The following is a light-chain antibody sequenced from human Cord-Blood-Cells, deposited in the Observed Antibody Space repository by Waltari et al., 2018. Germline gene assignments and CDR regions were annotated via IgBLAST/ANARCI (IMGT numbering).Light chain of an antibody. Sequence: DIQLTQSPSSLSASVADRVTITCRESQSISSNLNLFQQKPGKAPKLLIYSASSLQSGVPSRFSGSGSGTDFTHTISSLQPEDFATYYCQQSYSTPFTFGPGTKVDIK. CDR3: QQSYSTPFT. J-gene: IGKJ3*01. CDR2: SAS. CDR1: QSISSN. V-gene: IGKV1-39*01.